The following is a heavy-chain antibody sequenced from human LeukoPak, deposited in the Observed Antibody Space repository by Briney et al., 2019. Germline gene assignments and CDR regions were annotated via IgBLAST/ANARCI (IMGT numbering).Heavy chain of an antibody. CDR2: IYPGDSDT. J-gene: IGHJ4*02. CDR3: ARRGGGSSAADYFDY. CDR1: GSSFTSYW. V-gene: IGHV5-51*01. Sequence: GESLKISCKGSGSSFTSYWIGWVRQLPGKGREWTGIIYPGDSDTRYSPSFQGQVTISADKSISTAYLQWSSLKASDTAMYYCARRGGGSSAADYFDYWGQGTLVTVSS. D-gene: IGHD2-15*01.